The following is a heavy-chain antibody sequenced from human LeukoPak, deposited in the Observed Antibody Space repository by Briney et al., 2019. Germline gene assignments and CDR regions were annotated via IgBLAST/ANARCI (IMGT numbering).Heavy chain of an antibody. CDR3: AIDRKFSGSYRFDY. D-gene: IGHD1-26*01. Sequence: SETLSLTCTVSGGSISSSSYCWRWIRQPPGKGLEWIAGIYYSGSTYYNPSLKSRVTMSVDTSKNQFSLKLSSVTAADTAVYYCAIDRKFSGSYRFDYWGQGTLVTVSS. J-gene: IGHJ4*02. V-gene: IGHV4-39*07. CDR1: GGSISSSSYC. CDR2: IYYSGST.